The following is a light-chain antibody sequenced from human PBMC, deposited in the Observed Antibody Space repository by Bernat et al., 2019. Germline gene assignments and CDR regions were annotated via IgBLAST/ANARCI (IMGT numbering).Light chain of an antibody. CDR2: DAS. CDR3: HQYDNLPFT. Sequence: DIQMTQSPSSLSASVGDRVTITCQASQDISNYLNWYQQKPGKAPKLLIYDASNLETGVPSRFSGSESGTDFTFTISSLQPEDIATYYCHQYDNLPFTFGPGTKVDIK. CDR1: QDISNY. V-gene: IGKV1-33*01. J-gene: IGKJ3*01.